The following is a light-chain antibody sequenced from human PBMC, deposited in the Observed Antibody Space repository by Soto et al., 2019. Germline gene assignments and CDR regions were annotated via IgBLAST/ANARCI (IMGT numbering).Light chain of an antibody. CDR2: GNS. CDR1: SSNIGAGYD. J-gene: IGLJ3*02. Sequence: QSVLTQPPSVSGAXXXXXXISCTGSSSNIGAGYDVHWYQQLPGTAPKLLIYGNSNRPSGVPDRFSGSKSGTSASLAITGLQAEDEADYYCQSYDSSLSALFGGGTKLTVL. CDR3: QSYDSSLSAL. V-gene: IGLV1-40*01.